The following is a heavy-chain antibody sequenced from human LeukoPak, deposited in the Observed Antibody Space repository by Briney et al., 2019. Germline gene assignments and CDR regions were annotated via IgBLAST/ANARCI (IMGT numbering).Heavy chain of an antibody. Sequence: GGSLRLSCTASGFIFSNYWMTWVRQAPGKGLEGVARINQDGSKEYYIDSVKARFSISRDNARNSLSLQMNSLRAEDTAVYYCVRDGGVSGYDLLDYWGQGTLVTVSS. CDR1: GFIFSNYW. CDR2: INQDGSKE. D-gene: IGHD5-12*01. V-gene: IGHV3-7*01. J-gene: IGHJ4*02. CDR3: VRDGGVSGYDLLDY.